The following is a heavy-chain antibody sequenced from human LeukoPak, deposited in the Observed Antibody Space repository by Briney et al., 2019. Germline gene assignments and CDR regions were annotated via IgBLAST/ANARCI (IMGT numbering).Heavy chain of an antibody. D-gene: IGHD7-27*01. V-gene: IGHV3-23*01. J-gene: IGHJ4*02. CDR2: ISDDGTDT. CDR1: GFTFSNYA. CDR3: AKRGINWGPIDY. Sequence: PGGSLRLSCAVSGFTFSNYAITWVRQARGEGLEVGSAISDDGTDTYYADSVKGRFPISRDNSKSTLYLQMDSLRAEDTAVYYCAKRGINWGPIDYWGQGTLVTVSS.